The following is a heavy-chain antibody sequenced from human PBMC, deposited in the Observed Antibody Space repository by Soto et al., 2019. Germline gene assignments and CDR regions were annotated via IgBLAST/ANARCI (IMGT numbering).Heavy chain of an antibody. V-gene: IGHV4-30-4*01. D-gene: IGHD3-22*01. CDR2: TSFSGYT. CDR1: GDSVSGGDSY. Sequence: QVQLQESGPGLVKPSQTLSLTCTVSGDSVSGGDSYWSWIRQPPGPALEWIGYTSFSGYTSYTPSLKSRVPISVDMAKSQFSLRLTSVTAADTAIYYCVRGGNPYHYATSGPGTFDKWGQGTLVSVSS. CDR3: VRGGNPYHYATSGPGTFDK. J-gene: IGHJ4*02.